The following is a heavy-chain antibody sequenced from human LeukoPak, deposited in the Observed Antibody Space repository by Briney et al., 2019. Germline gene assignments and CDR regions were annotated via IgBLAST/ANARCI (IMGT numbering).Heavy chain of an antibody. CDR2: IIPIFGTA. CDR1: GGTFISYA. J-gene: IGHJ5*02. V-gene: IGHV1-69*01. CDR3: ARVTMVRGVIIHWFDP. Sequence: SVKVSCKASGGTFISYAISWVRQAPGQGLEWMGGIIPIFGTANYAQKFQGRVTITADESTSTAYMELSSLRSEDTAVYYCARVTMVRGVIIHWFDPWGQGTLVTVSS. D-gene: IGHD3-10*01.